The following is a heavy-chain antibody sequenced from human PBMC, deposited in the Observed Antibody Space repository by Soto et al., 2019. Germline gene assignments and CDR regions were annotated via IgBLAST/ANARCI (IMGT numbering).Heavy chain of an antibody. D-gene: IGHD3-22*01. CDR3: GRVVDFYDPYYYYGMDV. V-gene: IGHV3-21*01. CDR2: ISSSSSYI. J-gene: IGHJ6*02. CDR1: GFTFSSYS. Sequence: EVQLVESGGGLVKPGGSLRLSCAASGFTFSSYSMNWVRQAPGKGLEWVSSISSSSSYIYYADSVKGRFTISRDNAKNSLYLQMNRLRADDTAVYYCGRVVDFYDPYYYYGMDVWGQGTTVTVSS.